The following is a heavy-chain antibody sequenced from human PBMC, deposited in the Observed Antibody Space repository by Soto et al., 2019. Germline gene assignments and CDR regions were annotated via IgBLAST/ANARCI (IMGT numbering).Heavy chain of an antibody. CDR1: GYTFTRDQ. CDR3: GRLMRRLLSINPIAT. J-gene: IGHJ5*02. D-gene: IGHD2-21*01. Sequence: ASVKVSCKASGYTFTRDQIHWVRQAPGQGLEWMGMIDPSGGKTNYAQKFQGRVTMTRDTSTRTVSLALSSLRSEETAIYFCGRLMRRLLSINPIATWGQGPLVTVS. CDR2: IDPSGGKT. V-gene: IGHV1-46*01.